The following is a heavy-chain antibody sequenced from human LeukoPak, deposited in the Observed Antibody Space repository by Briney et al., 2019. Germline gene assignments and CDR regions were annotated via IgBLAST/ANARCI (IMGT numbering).Heavy chain of an antibody. J-gene: IGHJ3*02. V-gene: IGHV1-2*02. CDR3: AREINSSGYNNDAFNI. Sequence: ASVKVSCKASGYTFTGYYMHWVRQAPGQGLEWMGWINPNSGGTNYAQKFQGRVTMTRDTSISTAYMELSRLRSDDTAVYYCAREINSSGYNNDAFNIWGQGTMVTVSS. CDR1: GYTFTGYY. D-gene: IGHD3-22*01. CDR2: INPNSGGT.